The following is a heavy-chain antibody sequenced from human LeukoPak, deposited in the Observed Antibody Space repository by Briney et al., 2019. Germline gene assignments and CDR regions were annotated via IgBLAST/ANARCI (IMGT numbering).Heavy chain of an antibody. Sequence: SETLSLTCTVSGGSISSGGYYWSWIRQHPGKGLEWIGYIYYSGSTYYNPSLKSRVTISVDTSKNQFSLKLSSVTAADTAVYYCVHDSSGYYFDYWGQGTLVTVSS. CDR1: GGSISSGGYY. J-gene: IGHJ4*02. V-gene: IGHV4-31*03. D-gene: IGHD3-22*01. CDR3: VHDSSGYYFDY. CDR2: IYYSGST.